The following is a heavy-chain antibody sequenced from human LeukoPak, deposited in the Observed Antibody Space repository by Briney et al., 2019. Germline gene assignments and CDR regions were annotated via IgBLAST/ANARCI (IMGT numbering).Heavy chain of an antibody. V-gene: IGHV3-48*04. J-gene: IGHJ4*02. Sequence: PGGSLRLSCAASGFTFSSYSMNWVRQAPGKGLEWVSYISSSSSTIYYADSVKGRFTISRDNAKNTLHLQMNSLRAEDTAVYYCARVFHLIDHWGQGTLVTVTS. CDR3: ARVFHLIDH. CDR1: GFTFSSYS. CDR2: ISSSSSTI.